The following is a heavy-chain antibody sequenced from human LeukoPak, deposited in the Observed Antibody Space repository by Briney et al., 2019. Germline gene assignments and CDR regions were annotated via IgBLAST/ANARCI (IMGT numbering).Heavy chain of an antibody. Sequence: GGSLRLSCAASGFSFSTYSMHWVRQAPGKGLEWISYISSSSAIIYYADSVKGRFTISRDNAKNPVYLQLNSLRVEDTAVYYCARDFYGSGTYFLTPPDYWGQGTLVTVSS. V-gene: IGHV3-48*01. CDR1: GFSFSTYS. J-gene: IGHJ4*02. D-gene: IGHD3-10*01. CDR3: ARDFYGSGTYFLTPPDY. CDR2: ISSSSAII.